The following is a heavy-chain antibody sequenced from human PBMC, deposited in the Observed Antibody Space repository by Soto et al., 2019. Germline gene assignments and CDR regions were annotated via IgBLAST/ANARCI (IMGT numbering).Heavy chain of an antibody. D-gene: IGHD3-9*01. CDR1: GYTFGHFY. Sequence: ASEKVSWKASGYTFGHFYITWVRQAPGQGLEWMGAISPHNRNTNYAEKFRGRVTMTTDTSTTTAYMELRSLRSDDTAVYYCARDEGGYDILTGYYKAHHFDQWGQGALVTVSS. CDR3: ARDEGGYDILTGYYKAHHFDQ. J-gene: IGHJ4*02. CDR2: ISPHNRNT. V-gene: IGHV1-18*01.